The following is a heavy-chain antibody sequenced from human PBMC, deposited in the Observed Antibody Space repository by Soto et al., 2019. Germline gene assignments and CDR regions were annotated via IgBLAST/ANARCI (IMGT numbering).Heavy chain of an antibody. D-gene: IGHD3-3*01. J-gene: IGHJ4*02. CDR2: IWYDGSNK. Sequence: QVQLVESGGGVVQPGRSLRLSCVASGFTFSSYGMHWVRQAPGKGLEWAAVIWYDGSNKYYADSVKGRFTISRDNSKNTLYLQMSSLRVEDTAVYYCARGGAVLEWFEYWGQGTLVTVSS. CDR3: ARGGAVLEWFEY. CDR1: GFTFSSYG. V-gene: IGHV3-33*01.